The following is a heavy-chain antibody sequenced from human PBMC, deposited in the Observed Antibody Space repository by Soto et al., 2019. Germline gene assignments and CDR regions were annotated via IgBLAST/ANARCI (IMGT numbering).Heavy chain of an antibody. Sequence: QVQLVESGGGVVQPGRSLRLSCAASGFTFSSYGMHWVRQAPGKGLEWVAVIWYDGSNKYYADSVKGRFTISRDNSKNTLYLQMNSLRGEDTAVYYCARVAGSRGMDVWGQGTTVTVSS. J-gene: IGHJ6*02. D-gene: IGHD3-10*01. CDR3: ARVAGSRGMDV. CDR2: IWYDGSNK. V-gene: IGHV3-33*01. CDR1: GFTFSSYG.